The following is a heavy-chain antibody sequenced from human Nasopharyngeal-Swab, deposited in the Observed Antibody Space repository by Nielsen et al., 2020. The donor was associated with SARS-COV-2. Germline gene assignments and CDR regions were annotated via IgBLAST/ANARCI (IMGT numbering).Heavy chain of an antibody. CDR2: ISSDDSP. D-gene: IGHD1-1*01. CDR1: GFTVARNF. V-gene: IGHV3-53*04. Sequence: GGSLRLSCAASGFTVARNFMSWVRQAPGKGLEWVSFISSDDSPQYADSVKGRFTISRHTSENTMYLQMNSLRAEDTAIYYCSRVGYLYLYGAFDIWGQGTLVTVSS. J-gene: IGHJ3*02. CDR3: SRVGYLYLYGAFDI.